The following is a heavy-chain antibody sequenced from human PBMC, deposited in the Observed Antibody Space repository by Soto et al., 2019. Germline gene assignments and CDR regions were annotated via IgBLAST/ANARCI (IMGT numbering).Heavy chain of an antibody. D-gene: IGHD3-3*01. CDR2: ISGSGGST. Sequence: GGSLRLSCAASGFTFSSYAMSWVRQAPGKGLEWVSAISGSGGSTYYADSVKGRFTISRDNSKNTLYLQMNSLRAEDTAVYYCAKDQGEYYDFWSGYYPLLRFPLDYWGQGTSVTGSS. V-gene: IGHV3-23*01. J-gene: IGHJ4*02. CDR3: AKDQGEYYDFWSGYYPLLRFPLDY. CDR1: GFTFSSYA.